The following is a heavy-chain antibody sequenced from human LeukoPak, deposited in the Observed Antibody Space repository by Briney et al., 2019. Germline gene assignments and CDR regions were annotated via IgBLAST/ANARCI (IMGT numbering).Heavy chain of an antibody. CDR1: GGSISSYY. Sequence: PSETLSLTCTVSGGSISSYYWSWIRQPAGKGLEWIGRIYSSGSTNYNPSLKSRVTISVDKAKNQFSLNLSSVSAADTAVYYCARDGSSGWFGTIDYWGQGIRVTVSS. CDR2: IYSSGST. D-gene: IGHD6-19*01. CDR3: ARDGSSGWFGTIDY. J-gene: IGHJ4*02. V-gene: IGHV4-4*07.